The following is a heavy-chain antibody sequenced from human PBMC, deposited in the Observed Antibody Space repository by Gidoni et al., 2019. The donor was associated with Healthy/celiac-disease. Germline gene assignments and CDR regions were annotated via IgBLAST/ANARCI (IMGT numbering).Heavy chain of an antibody. CDR2: IYYSGST. Sequence: QLQLQESGPGLVKPSETLSLTCTVSGCSISSSSYYWGWIRQPPGKGLEWIGSIYYSGSTYYNPSLKSRVTISVDTSKNQFSLKLSSVTAADTAVYYCARRPYYDILTGYWPPPFDYWGQGTLVTVSS. D-gene: IGHD3-9*01. V-gene: IGHV4-39*01. J-gene: IGHJ4*02. CDR3: ARRPYYDILTGYWPPPFDY. CDR1: GCSISSSSYY.